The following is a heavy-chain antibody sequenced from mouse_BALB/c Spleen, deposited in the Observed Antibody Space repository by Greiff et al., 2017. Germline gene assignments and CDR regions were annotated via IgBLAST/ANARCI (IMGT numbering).Heavy chain of an antibody. D-gene: IGHD3-3*01. Sequence: EVKLMESGGGLVQPGGSRKLSCAASGFTFSSFGMHWVRQAPEKGLEWVAYISSGSSTIYYADTVKGRFTISRDNPKNTLFLQMTSLRSEDTAMYYCARGGRLDYWGQGTTLTVSS. CDR3: ARGGRLDY. CDR1: GFTFSSFG. J-gene: IGHJ2*01. V-gene: IGHV5-17*02. CDR2: ISSGSSTI.